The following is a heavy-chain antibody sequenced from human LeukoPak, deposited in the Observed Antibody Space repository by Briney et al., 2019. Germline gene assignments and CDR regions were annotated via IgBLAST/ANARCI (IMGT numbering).Heavy chain of an antibody. V-gene: IGHV4-34*01. CDR1: GGSFSGYY. CDR3: ARGSYPGQWLVWADFDY. Sequence: TSETLSLTCAVYGGSFSGYYWSWIRQPPGKGLEWIGEINHSGSTNYNPSLKSRVTISVDTSKNQFSLKLSSVTAADTAVYYCARGSYPGQWLVWADFDYWGQGTLVTVSS. J-gene: IGHJ4*02. CDR2: INHSGST. D-gene: IGHD6-19*01.